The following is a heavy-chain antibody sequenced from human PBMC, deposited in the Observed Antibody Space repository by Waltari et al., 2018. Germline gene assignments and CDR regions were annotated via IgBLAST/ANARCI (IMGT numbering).Heavy chain of an antibody. Sequence: EVQLVESGGGLIQPGGSLRLSCAASGFTVSNNFMSWVRQAPGKGLEWCSVISSGGSTYYADSVKGRITSSGDNSRNTVYLQMNSLRAEDAAEYFGAGDQMGNDTIHAFDIWGQGTMVTVSS. D-gene: IGHD1-1*01. V-gene: IGHV3-53*01. CDR1: GFTVSNNF. CDR3: AGDQMGNDTIHAFDI. CDR2: ISSGGST. J-gene: IGHJ3*02.